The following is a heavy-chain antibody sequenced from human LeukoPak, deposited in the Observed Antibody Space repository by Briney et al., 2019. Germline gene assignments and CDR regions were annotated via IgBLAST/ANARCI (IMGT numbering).Heavy chain of an antibody. V-gene: IGHV4-28*01. D-gene: IGHD6-13*01. J-gene: IGHJ3*01. Sequence: PSDTLSLTCAVSGYSITSSNWWGWIRQPPGKGLEWIGYIYYSGSTYYNPSLKSRVTMSVDTSNNQFSLKLSSVTAGDTALYYCARRNGYPFDVWGLGTMVTVSS. CDR2: IYYSGST. CDR3: ARRNGYPFDV. CDR1: GYSITSSNW.